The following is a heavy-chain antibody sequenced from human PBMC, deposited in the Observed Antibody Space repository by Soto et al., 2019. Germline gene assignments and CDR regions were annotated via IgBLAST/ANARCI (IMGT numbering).Heavy chain of an antibody. Sequence: PSETLSLTCDVSCGSITTGHWWTWVRQSPGKGLEWIGEIYQSGITNYNPSLNSRLSISMDQSKNQFSLKLTSVTAADTALYFCARGFSFSDNSDNDRIYFYYGLNVWGQGTTVTVSS. J-gene: IGHJ6*02. CDR3: ARGFSFSDNSDNDRIYFYYGLNV. V-gene: IGHV4-4*02. D-gene: IGHD2-15*01. CDR2: IYQSGIT. CDR1: CGSITTGHW.